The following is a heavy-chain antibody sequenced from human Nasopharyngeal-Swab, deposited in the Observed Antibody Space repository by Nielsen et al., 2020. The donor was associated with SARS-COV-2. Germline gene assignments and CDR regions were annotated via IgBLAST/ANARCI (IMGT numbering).Heavy chain of an antibody. CDR1: GFTFSSYA. V-gene: IGHV3-30*14. CDR2: ISYDGSNK. Sequence: GGSLRLSCAASGFTFSSYAMHWVRQAPGKGLVWVALISYDGSNKYYADSVKGRFTISRDNSKNTVYLQLSSLGAEDTAVYYCARLHYYYMDFWGKGTTLTVSS. J-gene: IGHJ6*03. CDR3: ARLHYYYMDF.